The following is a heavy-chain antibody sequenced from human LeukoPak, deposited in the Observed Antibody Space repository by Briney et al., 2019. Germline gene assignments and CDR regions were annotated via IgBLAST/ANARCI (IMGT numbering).Heavy chain of an antibody. CDR1: GGSISSTNYY. V-gene: IGHV4-39*07. CDR3: ARTPPSYDSSGYQFDY. J-gene: IGHJ4*02. D-gene: IGHD3-22*01. Sequence: SETLSLTCTVSGGSISSTNYYWGWIRQPPGKGLEWIGSIYYSGSTNYNPSLKSRVTISVDTSKNQFSLKLSSVTAADTAVYYCARTPPSYDSSGYQFDYWGQGTLVTVSS. CDR2: IYYSGST.